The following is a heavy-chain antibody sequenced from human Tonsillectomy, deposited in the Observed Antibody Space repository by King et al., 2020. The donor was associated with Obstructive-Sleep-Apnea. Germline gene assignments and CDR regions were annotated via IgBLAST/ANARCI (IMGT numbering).Heavy chain of an antibody. D-gene: IGHD1-7*01. J-gene: IGHJ4*02. CDR1: GFTFSSYW. V-gene: IGHV3-74*01. Sequence: VQLVESGGGLVQPGGSLILSCAASGFTFSSYWMHGGRQPPGNGLVWVSRIKIDWSSTSYSESVKGRFTISRGNAKNTLYLQMNSLRAEDTAVYYCARALTVTGTTAFDYWGQGTLVTVSS. CDR3: ARALTVTGTTAFDY. CDR2: IKIDWSST.